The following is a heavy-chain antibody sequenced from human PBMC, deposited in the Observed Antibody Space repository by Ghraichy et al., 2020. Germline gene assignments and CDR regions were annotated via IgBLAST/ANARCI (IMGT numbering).Heavy chain of an antibody. CDR1: GGSISSYY. V-gene: IGHV4-4*07. D-gene: IGHD3-10*01. CDR2: IYTSGST. CDR3: ARDTSEVGHEKWFGELDY. J-gene: IGHJ4*02. Sequence: SETLSLTCTVSGGSISSYYWSWIRQPAGKGLEWIGRIYTSGSTNYNPSLKSRVTMSVDTSKNQFSLKLSSVTAADTAVYYCARDTSEVGHEKWFGELDYWGQGTLVTVSS.